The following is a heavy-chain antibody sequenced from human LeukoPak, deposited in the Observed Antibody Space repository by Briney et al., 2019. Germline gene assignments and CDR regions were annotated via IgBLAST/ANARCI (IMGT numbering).Heavy chain of an antibody. CDR3: ALTSGYDNFSFDY. CDR2: IYYSGST. J-gene: IGHJ4*02. Sequence: PSETLSLTCTVSGGSVNSGSYYWNWIRQPPGKGLEWIGYIYYSGSTNYNPSLKSRVTISVDTSRNQFSLNLSSVTAADTAVYYCALTSGYDNFSFDYWGQGTLVTVSS. V-gene: IGHV4-61*01. D-gene: IGHD5-12*01. CDR1: GGSVNSGSYY.